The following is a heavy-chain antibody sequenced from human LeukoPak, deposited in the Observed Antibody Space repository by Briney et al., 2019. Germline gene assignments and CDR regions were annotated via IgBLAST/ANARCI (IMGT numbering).Heavy chain of an antibody. J-gene: IGHJ4*02. CDR2: IWYDGTNK. CDR1: GFTFSSYG. CDR3: TRDPHCSSTNCPFDF. D-gene: IGHD2-2*01. V-gene: IGHV3-33*01. Sequence: GGSLRLSCSASGFTFSSYGMHWVRQAPGKGLEWVAVIWYDGTNKYYADSVKGRFTISRDNSKNTPYLQMNSLRAEDTAVYYCTRDPHCSSTNCPFDFWGQGTLVIVSS.